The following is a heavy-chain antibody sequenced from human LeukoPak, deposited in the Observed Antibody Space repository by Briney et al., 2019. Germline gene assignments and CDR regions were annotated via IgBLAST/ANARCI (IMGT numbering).Heavy chain of an antibody. CDR1: GYTFTRYG. J-gene: IGHJ6*03. V-gene: IGHV1-18*01. CDR2: ISGSNGNT. CDR3: ARGVAGVYFYYYMDV. Sequence: ASVKVSCKAFGYTFTRYGVSWVRQAPGQGLEWIGWISGSNGNTNYAQNFQGRVTMTTDSSTSTAYMELRSLRSDDTAVYYCARGVAGVYFYYYMDVWGKGTTVTVSS. D-gene: IGHD1-14*01.